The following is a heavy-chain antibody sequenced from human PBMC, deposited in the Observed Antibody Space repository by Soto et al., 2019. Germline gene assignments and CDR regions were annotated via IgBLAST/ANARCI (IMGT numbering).Heavy chain of an antibody. J-gene: IGHJ4*02. CDR3: ARDIGSYASGVCY. CDR1: GGSINSYW. CDR2: VYSSGAT. V-gene: IGHV4-4*07. Sequence: SETLSLTCSVSGGSINSYWWSWIRQPAGKGLEWIGRVYSSGATDYNPSLNSRATMSVETSKNQFSLKLSSVTAADTAVYYCARDIGSYASGVCYWGQGIEVTVSS. D-gene: IGHD3-10*01.